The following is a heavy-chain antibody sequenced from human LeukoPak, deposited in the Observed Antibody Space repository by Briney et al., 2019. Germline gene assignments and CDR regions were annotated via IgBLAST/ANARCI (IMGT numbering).Heavy chain of an antibody. CDR1: GFSFSAYS. J-gene: IGHJ6*02. Sequence: GGSLRLSCAASGFSFSAYSMNWVRQAPGKGLEWVSYISGSSRTVYYADSVKGRFTISRDNAKNSLYLQMNSLRAEDTAVYYCAREDLPYYYGMDVWGQGTTVTVSS. CDR3: AREDLPYYYGMDV. CDR2: ISGSSRTV. V-gene: IGHV3-48*04.